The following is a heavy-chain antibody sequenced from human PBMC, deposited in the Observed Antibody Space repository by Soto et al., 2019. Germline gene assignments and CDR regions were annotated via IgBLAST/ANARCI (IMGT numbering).Heavy chain of an antibody. CDR3: ARLRGAFDI. Sequence: SETLSLTCTVSGDSISSSRHYWGRIRQPPGKGLEWIGSINYSGNTYYNPSLKSRLTISIDTSKNQFSLRLGSVTAADTAVYYCARLRGAFDIWGQGTMVT. J-gene: IGHJ3*02. CDR2: INYSGNT. V-gene: IGHV4-39*01. CDR1: GDSISSSRHY.